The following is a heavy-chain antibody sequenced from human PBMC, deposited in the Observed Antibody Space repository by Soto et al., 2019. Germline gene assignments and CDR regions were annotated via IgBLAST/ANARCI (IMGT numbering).Heavy chain of an antibody. V-gene: IGHV3-7*03. D-gene: IGHD1-26*01. Sequence: GGSLRLSCAASGFTFSSYWMSWVRQAPGKGLEWVASTTQDGSNKYYVDSVKGRFTISRDNAKNSLYLQMNSLRAEDTAMYYCARIVRATNFGDYWGPGTLVTVSS. CDR3: ARIVRATNFGDY. CDR2: TTQDGSNK. J-gene: IGHJ4*01. CDR1: GFTFSSYW.